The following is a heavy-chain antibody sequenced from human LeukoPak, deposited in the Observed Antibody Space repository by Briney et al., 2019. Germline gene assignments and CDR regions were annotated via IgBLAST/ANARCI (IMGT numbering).Heavy chain of an antibody. Sequence: ASVKVSCKASGYTFRSYGISWVRQAPGQGLVWMGWISAYNGNIIYAQKLQGRVTMTTDTYTGTAYMELRSLRSDDTAVYYCARDHSYCSSTSCYHWFDPWGQGTLVTVSS. CDR3: ARDHSYCSSTSCYHWFDP. CDR2: ISAYNGNI. CDR1: GYTFRSYG. D-gene: IGHD2-2*01. V-gene: IGHV1-18*01. J-gene: IGHJ5*02.